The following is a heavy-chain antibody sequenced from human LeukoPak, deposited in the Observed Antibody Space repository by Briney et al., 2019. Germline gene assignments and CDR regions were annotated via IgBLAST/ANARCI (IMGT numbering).Heavy chain of an antibody. Sequence: GASVKVSCKASGYTFTSYGISWVRQAPGQGLEWMGWISAYNGNTNYAQKLQGRVTMTTDTSTSTAYMELRSLRSGDTAVYYCARAVGNFPYYYYMDVWGKGTTVTISS. CDR2: ISAYNGNT. V-gene: IGHV1-18*01. D-gene: IGHD4-23*01. CDR3: ARAVGNFPYYYYMDV. CDR1: GYTFTSYG. J-gene: IGHJ6*03.